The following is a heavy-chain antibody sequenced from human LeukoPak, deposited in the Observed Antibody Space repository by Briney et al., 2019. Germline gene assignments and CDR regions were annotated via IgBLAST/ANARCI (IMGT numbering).Heavy chain of an antibody. V-gene: IGHV3-21*01. D-gene: IGHD6-13*01. CDR2: ISSSSSYI. J-gene: IGHJ6*03. CDR1: GFTFSSYS. CDR3: ARAGMWYYYMDV. Sequence: GGSLRLSCAASGFTFSSYSMNWVSQAPGKGLEWVSSISSSSSYIYYADSVKGRFTISRDNAKNSLYLQMNSLRAEDTAVYYCARAGMWYYYMDVWGKGTTVTISS.